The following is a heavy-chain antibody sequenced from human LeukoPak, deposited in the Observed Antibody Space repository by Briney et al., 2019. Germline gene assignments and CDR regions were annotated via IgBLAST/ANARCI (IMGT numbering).Heavy chain of an antibody. Sequence: SETLSLTCAVSGGSISSSNWWSWVRQPPGKGLEWIGEIYHSGGTNYNPSLKSRVTISVDKSKNQFSLKLSSVTAADTAVYYCARIKGHDFWSGYLDYWGQGTLVTVSS. CDR2: IYHSGGT. CDR1: GGSISSSNW. J-gene: IGHJ4*02. CDR3: ARIKGHDFWSGYLDY. V-gene: IGHV4-4*02. D-gene: IGHD3-3*01.